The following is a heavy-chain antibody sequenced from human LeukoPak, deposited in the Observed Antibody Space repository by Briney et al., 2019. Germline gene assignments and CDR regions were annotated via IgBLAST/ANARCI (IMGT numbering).Heavy chain of an antibody. Sequence: GGSLRLSCAASGFTVSSYYMYWVRQAPGKGLEWVSFCYSGGSTYYADSVKGRFTISRDNSKNTLYLQMNSLRAEDTAVYYWARDSGWDFDYWGQGTLVTVSS. J-gene: IGHJ4*02. V-gene: IGHV3-66*01. CDR3: ARDSGWDFDY. D-gene: IGHD6-19*01. CDR1: GFTVSSYY. CDR2: CYSGGST.